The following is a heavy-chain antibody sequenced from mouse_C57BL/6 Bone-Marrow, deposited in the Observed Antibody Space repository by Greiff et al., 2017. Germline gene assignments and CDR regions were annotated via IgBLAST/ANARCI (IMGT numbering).Heavy chain of an antibody. V-gene: IGHV1-42*01. J-gene: IGHJ2*01. CDR2: INPSTGGT. D-gene: IGHD1-1*01. CDR3: ARRGTTRGSYYFDY. Sequence: VQLQQSGPELVKPGASVKISCKASGYSFTGYYMNWVKQSPEKSLEWIGEINPSTGGTTYNQKFKAKATLTVDKSSSTAYMQLKSLTSEDSAVYYCARRGTTRGSYYFDYWGQGTTLTVSS. CDR1: GYSFTGYY.